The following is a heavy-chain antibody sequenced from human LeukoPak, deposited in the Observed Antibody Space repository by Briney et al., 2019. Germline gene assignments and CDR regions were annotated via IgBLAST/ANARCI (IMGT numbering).Heavy chain of an antibody. CDR3: AKVPNFDWFRSYYYMDV. CDR2: IRYDGSNK. D-gene: IGHD3-9*01. CDR1: GFTFSSYG. J-gene: IGHJ6*03. Sequence: PGGSLRLSCAASGFTFSSYGMHWVRQAPGKGLEWVAFIRYDGSNKYYADSVKGRFTISRDNSKNTLYLQMNSLRAEDTAVYYCAKVPNFDWFRSYYYMDVWGKGTTVTISS. V-gene: IGHV3-30*02.